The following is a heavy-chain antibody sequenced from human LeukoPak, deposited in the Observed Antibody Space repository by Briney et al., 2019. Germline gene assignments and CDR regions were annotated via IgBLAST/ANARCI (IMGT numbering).Heavy chain of an antibody. CDR1: GFSFSIYS. Sequence: PGGSLRLSCAASGFSFSIYSMNWVRQAPGKGLEWVSFISGSSSTIDYADSVKGRFTISRDNGKNSLFLHMNSLRAEDTAVYYCARKNTTSSEDYWGQGTLVTVSS. CDR2: ISGSSSTI. D-gene: IGHD6-6*01. V-gene: IGHV3-48*01. CDR3: ARKNTTSSEDY. J-gene: IGHJ4*02.